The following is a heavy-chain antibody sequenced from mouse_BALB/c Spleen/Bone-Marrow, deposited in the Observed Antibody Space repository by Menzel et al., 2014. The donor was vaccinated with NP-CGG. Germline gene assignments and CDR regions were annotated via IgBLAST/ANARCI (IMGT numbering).Heavy chain of an antibody. CDR2: IDPATGNS. D-gene: IGHD1-2*01. J-gene: IGHJ4*01. CDR3: ARNSFRDYDLDC. V-gene: IGHV14-3*02. CDR1: GFNIKDTY. Sequence: VQLQQPRAELVKSGLSVRLPCTASGFNIKDTYIHWVKQRPEQGLEWIGRIDPATGNSKYDPKFQGKATMRADTSPNTVYLQLSSLTFEDSAVYYCARNSFRDYDLDCWGQGTSVTVSS.